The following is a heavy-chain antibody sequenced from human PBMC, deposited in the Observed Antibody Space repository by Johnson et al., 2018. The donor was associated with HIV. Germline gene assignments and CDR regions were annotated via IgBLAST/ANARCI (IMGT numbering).Heavy chain of an antibody. Sequence: VQLVESGGGVVQPWGSLRLSCAASGFSFSSYVIHWVRQAPGKGLEWVAFIRYDGSNKYYADSFKGRFTTSRDNSKNTLYLQMSSLRVEDTAVYCCARVRIIYSSSSHAFDIWGQGTMVAVSS. V-gene: IGHV3-30*02. CDR1: GFSFSSYV. J-gene: IGHJ3*02. CDR2: IRYDGSNK. D-gene: IGHD6-6*01. CDR3: ARVRIIYSSSSHAFDI.